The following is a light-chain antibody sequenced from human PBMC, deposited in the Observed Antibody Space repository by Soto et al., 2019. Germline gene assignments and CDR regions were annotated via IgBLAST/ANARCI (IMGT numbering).Light chain of an antibody. CDR2: GAS. J-gene: IGKJ2*01. V-gene: IGKV3-20*01. CDR3: QQYGSSPMYT. CDR1: QSVSTY. Sequence: EIVLTQSPGTLSLSPGERATHSCRASQSVSTYLAWYYQKSGQAPRLLIYGASSRAAGIPDRFSGSGSGTDFTLTISRVEPEDFAVYYCQQYGSSPMYTFGQGTKLEIK.